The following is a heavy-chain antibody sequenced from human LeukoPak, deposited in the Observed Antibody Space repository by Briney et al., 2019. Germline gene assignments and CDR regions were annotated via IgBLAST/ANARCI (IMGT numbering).Heavy chain of an antibody. J-gene: IGHJ4*02. CDR1: GFTFSSYS. D-gene: IGHD2-2*01. V-gene: IGHV3-21*01. Sequence: GGSLRLSCAASGFTFSSYSMNWVGQAPGKGLEGVSSISSSSSYIYYADSVKGRFTISRDNAKNSLYLQMNSLRAEDTAVYYCARPQLGYCSSTSCYSPDYWGQGTLVTVSS. CDR2: ISSSSSYI. CDR3: ARPQLGYCSSTSCYSPDY.